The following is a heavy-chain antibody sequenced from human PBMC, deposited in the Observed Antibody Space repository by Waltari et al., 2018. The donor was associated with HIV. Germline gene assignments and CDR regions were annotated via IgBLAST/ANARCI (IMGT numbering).Heavy chain of an antibody. V-gene: IGHV6-1*02. Sequence: QLQLQHSGPGRVKPSKPLSPTCATPGSSAPSTTPAWNWIRQSPSRGLEWLGRTYYRSKWYNNYAVSVKSRMTINTDTSKNQFSLQLNSVTPEDTAVYFCARGDVEMRHWGQGTLVTVSS. CDR2: TYYRSKWYN. CDR3: ARGDVEMRH. CDR1: GSSAPSTTPA. J-gene: IGHJ4*02.